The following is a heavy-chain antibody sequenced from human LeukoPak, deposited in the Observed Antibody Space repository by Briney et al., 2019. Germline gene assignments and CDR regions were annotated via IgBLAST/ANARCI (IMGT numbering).Heavy chain of an antibody. D-gene: IGHD3-10*01. CDR3: ASELYYYSSGSYNRLDY. CDR2: ISSSSNYI. V-gene: IGHV3-21*01. Sequence: GGSLRLSXAASGFTFSSYSMNWVRQAPGKGLEWVSSISSSSNYIYYADSVKGRFTISRDNAKNSLYLQMNSLRAEDTAVYYCASELYYYSSGSYNRLDYWGQGTLVTVSS. CDR1: GFTFSSYS. J-gene: IGHJ4*02.